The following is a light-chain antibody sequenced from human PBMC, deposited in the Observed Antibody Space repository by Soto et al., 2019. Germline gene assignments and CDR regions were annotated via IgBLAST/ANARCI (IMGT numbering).Light chain of an antibody. J-gene: IGKJ1*01. CDR3: QYYNDYCWT. V-gene: IGKV1-5*03. CDR1: QTISSW. CDR2: ETS. Sequence: DIQLTQSPSTLSASVGDRVTITCRASQTISSWLAWYQQKPGKAPNLLIYETSNLESGVPSRFSGSGSGTEFTPTISSMQPDDFAPYYCQYYNDYCWTLGQGTQVEIK.